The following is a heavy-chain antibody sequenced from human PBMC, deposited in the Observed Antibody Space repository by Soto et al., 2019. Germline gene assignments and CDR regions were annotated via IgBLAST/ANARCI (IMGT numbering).Heavy chain of an antibody. Sequence: GXSVKVSGNASLYTFTIYYMHWVRQAPGLGLEWMGIINPSDGRTTYAQKFRDRVTMTSDTSTSTVYMELSSLRSEDTAVYYCERDADPQVEVVTATEYFQHWGQGTLVTVYS. CDR3: ERDADPQVEVVTATEYFQH. J-gene: IGHJ1*01. CDR1: LYTFTIYY. D-gene: IGHD2-15*01. V-gene: IGHV1-46*01. CDR2: INPSDGRT.